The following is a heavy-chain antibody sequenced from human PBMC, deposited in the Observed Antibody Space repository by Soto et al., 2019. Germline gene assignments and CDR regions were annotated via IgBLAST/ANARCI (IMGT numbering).Heavy chain of an antibody. CDR3: ASNNPGVGATTLLSPKFDY. J-gene: IGHJ4*02. CDR2: VIPIFGTS. CDR1: GGTFRSYA. Sequence: SSVKVSCKASGGTFRSYAVSCVRQAPPQGLEWMGGVIPIFGTSNYAQKFQGRVTITANESTSTAYMELSSLRSEDTAVYYCASNNPGVGATTLLSPKFDYWGQGTLVTVSS. V-gene: IGHV1-69*13. D-gene: IGHD1-26*01.